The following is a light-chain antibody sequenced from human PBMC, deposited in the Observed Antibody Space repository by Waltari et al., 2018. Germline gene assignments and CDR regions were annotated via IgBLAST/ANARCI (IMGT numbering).Light chain of an antibody. V-gene: IGKV1-5*03. J-gene: IGKJ2*01. CDR1: QRITDC. CDR3: QQFNNHPFT. CDR2: SAS. Sequence: IQMTQSPSTLSASVGARITITCRASQRITDCLAWYQVKPGKPPTLLMYSASTLQRGIPSRFSGSGSGTEFTLTISSLQPDDFATYYCQQFNNHPFTFGQGTKVQI.